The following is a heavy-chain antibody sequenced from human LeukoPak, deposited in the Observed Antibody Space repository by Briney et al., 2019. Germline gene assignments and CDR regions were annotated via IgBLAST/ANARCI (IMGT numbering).Heavy chain of an antibody. J-gene: IGHJ4*02. Sequence: PGGSLRLSCAASGFSFRTYGMIWVRQAPGKGLEWISYISSSSNLIYYADSVKGRFAISRDNAKNSLYLQLSSLRDEDTAVYYCARDPGKKRAVACGDLWGQGTLVIVSS. V-gene: IGHV3-48*02. CDR1: GFSFRTYG. CDR3: ARDPGKKRAVACGDL. D-gene: IGHD6-13*01. CDR2: ISSSSNLI.